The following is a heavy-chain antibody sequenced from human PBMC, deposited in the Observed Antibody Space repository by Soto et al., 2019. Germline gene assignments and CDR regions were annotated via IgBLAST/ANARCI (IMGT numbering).Heavy chain of an antibody. J-gene: IGHJ4*02. CDR1: GFTFSTYA. D-gene: IGHD6-19*01. V-gene: IGHV3-23*01. CDR2: ISGSGDST. CDR3: AKERSSGWSFDY. Sequence: GGSLRLSCAASGFTFSTYAMNWVRQAPGKGLEWDSGISGSGDSTYYADSVKGRFTVSRDNSKNTLYLQMNSLRAEDTAVFYCAKERSSGWSFDYWGQGTLVTVSS.